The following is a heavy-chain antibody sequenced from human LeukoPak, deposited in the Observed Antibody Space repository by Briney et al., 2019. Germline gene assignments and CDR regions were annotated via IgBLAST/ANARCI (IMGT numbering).Heavy chain of an antibody. J-gene: IGHJ4*02. CDR1: GFTFSSYG. CDR3: ARRRGYSGYDLDY. CDR2: IWYDGSNK. V-gene: IGHV3-33*01. D-gene: IGHD5-12*01. Sequence: GGSLRLSCAASGFTFSSYGMHWVRQAPGKGLEWVAVIWYDGSNKYYADSVKGRFTISKDNSKNTLYLQMNSLRAEDTAVYYCARRRGYSGYDLDYWGQGTLVTVSS.